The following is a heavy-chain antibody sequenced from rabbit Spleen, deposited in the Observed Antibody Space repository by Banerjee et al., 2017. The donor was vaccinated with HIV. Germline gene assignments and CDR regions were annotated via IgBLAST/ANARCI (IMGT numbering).Heavy chain of an antibody. CDR3: ARDAGTGDYIDVYFDL. D-gene: IGHD8-1*01. V-gene: IGHV1S40*01. Sequence: QSLEESGGGLVKPGASLTLTCTASGFSFSSRYDMCWVRQAPGKGLEWIGCIYTGNGKTYYASWAKGRFTISKSSSTTVTLQMTSLTAADTATYFCARDAGTGDYIDVYFDLWGPGTLVTVS. CDR2: IYTGNGKT. CDR1: GFSFSSRYD. J-gene: IGHJ4*01.